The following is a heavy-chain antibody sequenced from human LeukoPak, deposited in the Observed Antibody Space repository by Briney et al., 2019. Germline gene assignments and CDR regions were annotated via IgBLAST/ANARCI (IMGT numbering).Heavy chain of an antibody. CDR1: GDSVSSYDAT. CDR3: ARVSSRAFDV. J-gene: IGHJ3*01. CDR2: TYYRSKWGN. D-gene: IGHD6-6*01. Sequence: SQPLSLTCAISGDSVSSYDATRNWIRQSPSRGLEWLGRTYYRSKWGNDYAVSVKSRITINPDTSKNQFSLHLNSVTPEDTAVYYCARVSSRAFDVWGQGTVVTVSP. V-gene: IGHV6-1*01.